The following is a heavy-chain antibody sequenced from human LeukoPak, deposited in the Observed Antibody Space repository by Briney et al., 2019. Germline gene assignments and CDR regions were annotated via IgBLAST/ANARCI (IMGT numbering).Heavy chain of an antibody. Sequence: PSETLSLTCTVSGGSISSSGYYWGWIRQPPGKGLEWIGSLYYSGHTYYNPSLRRRATISVDTSKNQFSLKVISVTAADTAVYYCARVVGYDYYYYMDVWGKGTTVTVSS. V-gene: IGHV4-39*07. CDR3: ARVVGYDYYYYMDV. D-gene: IGHD3-16*01. J-gene: IGHJ6*03. CDR1: GGSISSSGYY. CDR2: LYYSGHT.